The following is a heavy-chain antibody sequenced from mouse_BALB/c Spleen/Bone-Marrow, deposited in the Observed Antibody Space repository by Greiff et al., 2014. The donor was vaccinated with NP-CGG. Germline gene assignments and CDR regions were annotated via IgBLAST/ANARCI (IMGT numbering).Heavy chain of an antibody. J-gene: IGHJ2*01. CDR2: VNPNIGGT. Sequence: EVKLQESGPELVMPGASVKISCKTSGYTFTDYTLHWVKQNHGKSLEWIGGVNPNIGGTSYNQKFKDKASLTVNKSSTTAYMELRSLTSEDSAVYYCARGRWYYWGQGTTLTVSS. CDR1: GYTFTDYT. V-gene: IGHV1-22*01. D-gene: IGHD2-3*01. CDR3: ARGRWYY.